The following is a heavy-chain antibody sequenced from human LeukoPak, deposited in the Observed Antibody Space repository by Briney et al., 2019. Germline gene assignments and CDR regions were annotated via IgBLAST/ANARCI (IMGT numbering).Heavy chain of an antibody. D-gene: IGHD1-14*01. Sequence: PETLSLTCAVYGGSFSGCHWSWIRQPPGKGLEWIGEINHSGSTKYNPSLKSRVTIAVDTSKNQISLKLSSVTAADTAVYYCARVGNLDHLWYFDLWGRGTLVTVSS. CDR1: GGSFSGCH. J-gene: IGHJ2*01. V-gene: IGHV4-34*01. CDR3: ARVGNLDHLWYFDL. CDR2: INHSGST.